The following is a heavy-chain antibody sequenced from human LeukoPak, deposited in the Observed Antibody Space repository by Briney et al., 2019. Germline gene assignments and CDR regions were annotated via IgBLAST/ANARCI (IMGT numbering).Heavy chain of an antibody. Sequence: GGSLRLSCAASGFTFTTYNMHWVRQAPGKGLEWMAFISYGGLFKQYADSVKGRFTVSRDNSKNTLYLQMSSLRAEDTALYYCAKSESGYNDYVSGGFDYWGQGTLVTVSS. J-gene: IGHJ4*02. CDR2: ISYGGLFK. V-gene: IGHV3-30*02. CDR1: GFTFTTYN. D-gene: IGHD5-12*01. CDR3: AKSESGYNDYVSGGFDY.